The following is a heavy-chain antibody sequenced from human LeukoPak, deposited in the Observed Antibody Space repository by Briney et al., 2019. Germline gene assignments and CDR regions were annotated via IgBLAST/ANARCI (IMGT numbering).Heavy chain of an antibody. Sequence: ASVKVSCKASGYIFTAYYIHWVRQAPGQGLEWMGWINPNSGGTNYAQKFQGRVTMTRDTSISTAYMELSRLRSDDTAVYYCAREGEAGGYEIFDYWGQGTLVTVSS. CDR3: AREGEAGGYEIFDY. V-gene: IGHV1-2*02. D-gene: IGHD5-12*01. CDR1: GYIFTAYY. J-gene: IGHJ4*02. CDR2: INPNSGGT.